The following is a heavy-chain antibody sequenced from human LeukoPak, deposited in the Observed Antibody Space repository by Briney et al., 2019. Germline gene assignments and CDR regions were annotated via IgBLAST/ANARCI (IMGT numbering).Heavy chain of an antibody. CDR3: AKDGRGYDILTGYYKGYYYYYYMDV. V-gene: IGHV3-30*02. D-gene: IGHD3-9*01. Sequence: GGSLRLSCAASGFTFSSYGIHWVRQAPGKGLEWVAFIRYDGSNKYYTDSVKGRFTISRDNSENTLYLQMNSLRAEDTAVYYCAKDGRGYDILTGYYKGYYYYYYMDVWGKGTTVTISS. CDR2: IRYDGSNK. CDR1: GFTFSSYG. J-gene: IGHJ6*03.